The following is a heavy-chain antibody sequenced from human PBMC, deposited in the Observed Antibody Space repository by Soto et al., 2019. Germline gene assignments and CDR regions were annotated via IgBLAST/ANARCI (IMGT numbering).Heavy chain of an antibody. V-gene: IGHV3-48*01. CDR3: ARDLHYAYDY. CDR1: GFTFNTYP. J-gene: IGHJ4*02. Sequence: GGSLRLSCAASGFTFNTYPMNWVRQAPGKGLEWISYIIPSSATIYYADSVRGRSTISRDNAKNSLYLQMDSLRADDSAVYYCARDLHYAYDYWGQGALVTVSS. CDR2: IIPSSATI. D-gene: IGHD4-17*01.